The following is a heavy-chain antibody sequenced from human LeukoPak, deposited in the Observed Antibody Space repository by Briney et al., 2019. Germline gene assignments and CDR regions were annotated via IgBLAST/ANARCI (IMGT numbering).Heavy chain of an antibody. J-gene: IGHJ5*02. CDR3: ARGSIHKNWFDP. CDR2: IYYSGST. D-gene: IGHD2/OR15-2a*01. Sequence: SETLSLTCTVSGGSISSSSYYWGWIRQPPGKGLEWIGSIYYSGSTYYNPSLKSRVTISVDTSKNQFSLKLSSVTAADTAVYYCARGSIHKNWFDPWGQGTLVTVSS. V-gene: IGHV4-39*07. CDR1: GGSISSSSYY.